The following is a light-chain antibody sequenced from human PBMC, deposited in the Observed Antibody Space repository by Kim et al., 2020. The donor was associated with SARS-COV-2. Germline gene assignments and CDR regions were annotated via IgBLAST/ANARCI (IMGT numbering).Light chain of an antibody. Sequence: SSELTQDPAVSVALGQTVRITCQGDSLRSYYASWYQQKPGQAPVLVIYGKNNRPSGIPDRFSGSSSGNTASLTITGAQAEDEAAYYCNSRDSSGNHWVFGGGTHLTVL. CDR3: NSRDSSGNHWV. J-gene: IGLJ3*02. CDR2: GKN. V-gene: IGLV3-19*01. CDR1: SLRSYY.